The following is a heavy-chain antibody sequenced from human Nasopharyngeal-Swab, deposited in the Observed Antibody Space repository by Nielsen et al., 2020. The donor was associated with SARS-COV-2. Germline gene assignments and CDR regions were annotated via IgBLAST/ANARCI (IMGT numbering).Heavy chain of an antibody. Sequence: SVKVSCKASGGTFSSYAISWVRQAPGQGLEWTGGIIPILGIANYAQKFQGRVTITADKSTSTAYMELSSLRSEDTAVYYCAREYGIVVVPAATGGMDVWGQGTTVTVSS. D-gene: IGHD2-2*01. V-gene: IGHV1-69*10. CDR1: GGTFSSYA. CDR2: IIPILGIA. CDR3: AREYGIVVVPAATGGMDV. J-gene: IGHJ6*02.